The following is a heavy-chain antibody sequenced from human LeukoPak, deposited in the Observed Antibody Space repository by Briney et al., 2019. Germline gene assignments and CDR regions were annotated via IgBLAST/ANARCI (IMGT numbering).Heavy chain of an antibody. J-gene: IGHJ4*02. V-gene: IGHV4-39*01. D-gene: IGHD2-15*01. Sequence: SETLSLTCTVFGGSITSSRYYWGCIRQPPGQGLEWIGSSNYNGSTYYNPSLKSRVTISVETSKNQFSMKLSSVTAADTAVYYCARHSFPPDYCSGGSCYSGEYYFDYWGQGTLVTVSS. CDR2: SNYNGST. CDR3: ARHSFPPDYCSGGSCYSGEYYFDY. CDR1: GGSITSSRYY.